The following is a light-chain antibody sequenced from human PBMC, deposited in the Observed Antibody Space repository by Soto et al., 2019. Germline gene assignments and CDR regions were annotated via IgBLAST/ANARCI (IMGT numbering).Light chain of an antibody. CDR1: QSVTSSY. Sequence: EIVLTQSPGTLSLSPVEGATLSCRASQSVTSSYLAWYQQKPGQAPRLLIYGASSRVTGIPDRFSGSGSGTDFTLTISRLEPEDFAVYYCQQYGSSGTFGQGTKVDI. J-gene: IGKJ1*01. CDR3: QQYGSSGT. CDR2: GAS. V-gene: IGKV3-20*01.